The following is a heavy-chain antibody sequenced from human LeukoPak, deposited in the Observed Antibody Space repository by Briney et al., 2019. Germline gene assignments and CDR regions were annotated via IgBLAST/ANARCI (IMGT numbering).Heavy chain of an antibody. CDR2: IVVGSGNT. J-gene: IGHJ6*03. D-gene: IGHD1-26*01. V-gene: IGHV1-58*02. Sequence: VKVSCKAPGFTFTSSAMQWVRQARGQRLEWIGWIVVGSGNTNYAQKLQGRVTMTTDTSTSTAYMELRSLRSDDTAVYYCARDYPGIVGATSDYMDVWGKGTTVTVSS. CDR1: GFTFTSSA. CDR3: ARDYPGIVGATSDYMDV.